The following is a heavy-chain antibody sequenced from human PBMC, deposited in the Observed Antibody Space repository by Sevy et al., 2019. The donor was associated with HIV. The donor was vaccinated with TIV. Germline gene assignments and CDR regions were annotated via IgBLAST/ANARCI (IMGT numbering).Heavy chain of an antibody. CDR1: GGTFSSYA. V-gene: IGHV1-69*13. J-gene: IGHJ5*02. Sequence: ASVKVSCKASGGTFSSYAISWVRQAPGQGLEWMGGIIPIFGTANYAQKFQGRVTITAAESTSTAYMELSSLRSEDTAVYYCARGGYYDGSGSYFNWFDPWGQGTLVTVSS. D-gene: IGHD3-10*01. CDR3: ARGGYYDGSGSYFNWFDP. CDR2: IIPIFGTA.